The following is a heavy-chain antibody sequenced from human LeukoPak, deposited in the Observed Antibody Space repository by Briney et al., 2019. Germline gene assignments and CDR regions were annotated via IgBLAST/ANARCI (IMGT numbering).Heavy chain of an antibody. CDR3: ASRPASETYFAVFDY. CDR1: GLSFGSHA. Sequence: GGSLRLSCVASGLSFGSHAMTWVRQTPGKGLEWVSGITGSGGSTYHAESVKGRFTISRDNSKNTLYLQMNNLRAEDTALYYCASRPASETYFAVFDYWGQGTLVTVSS. CDR2: ITGSGGST. V-gene: IGHV3-23*01. D-gene: IGHD1-26*01. J-gene: IGHJ4*02.